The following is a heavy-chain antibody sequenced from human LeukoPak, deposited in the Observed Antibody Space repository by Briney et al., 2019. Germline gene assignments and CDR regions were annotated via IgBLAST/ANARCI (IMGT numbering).Heavy chain of an antibody. J-gene: IGHJ2*01. CDR3: ARGLDYYDSSAYPSRDWYFDL. D-gene: IGHD3-22*01. CDR2: INHSGST. Sequence: PETLSLTCAVYGGPFGGFYWSWIRQPPGKGLEWIGEINHSGSTNYNPSLKSRVTISVDTSKNQFSLKLSSVTAADTAVYYCARGLDYYDSSAYPSRDWYFDLWGRGTLVTVSS. CDR1: GGPFGGFY. V-gene: IGHV4-34*01.